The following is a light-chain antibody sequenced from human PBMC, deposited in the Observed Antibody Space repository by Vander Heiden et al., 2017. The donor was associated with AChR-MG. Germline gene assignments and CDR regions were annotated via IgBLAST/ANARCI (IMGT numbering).Light chain of an antibody. CDR3: TSHSSSSTLV. CDR2: DVT. Sequence: LTQPAYVSGSPGQSITISWTGTSSDIGRYNYVSWYQHHLGKAPQLIIYDVTKRPSGVPNRFSGSKSGSTASLTIAGLQAEDEADFYCTSHSSSSTLVFGGGTKLTGL. CDR1: SSDIGRYNY. J-gene: IGLJ3*02. V-gene: IGLV2-14*03.